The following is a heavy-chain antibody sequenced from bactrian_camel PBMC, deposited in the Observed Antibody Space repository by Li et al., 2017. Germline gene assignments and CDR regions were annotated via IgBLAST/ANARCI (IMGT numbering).Heavy chain of an antibody. CDR1: KDTIGTYC. V-gene: IGHV3S53*01. D-gene: IGHD4*01. Sequence: HVQLVESGGGSVQPGGSTTLSCVVSKDTIGTYCMGWFRQAPGKEREGVAAIDSDGSTSYADSVKGRFTISQDNAKNTLYLQLNSLKTGDTAMYYCANLEASAPIATLGLLNYWGQGTQVTVS. J-gene: IGHJ4*01. CDR2: IDSDGST. CDR3: ANLEASAPIATLGLLNY.